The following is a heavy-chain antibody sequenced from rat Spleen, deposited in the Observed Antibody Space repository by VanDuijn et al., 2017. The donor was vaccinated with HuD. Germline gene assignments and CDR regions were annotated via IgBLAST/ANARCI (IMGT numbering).Heavy chain of an antibody. CDR2: ISYSGST. CDR3: ARRAPRDYYVMDA. Sequence: EVQLQESGPGLVKPSQSLSLTCSVTGYSITSNYWGWIRKFPGNKMEWMGYISYSGSTSYNPSLKSRISITRDTSKNQFFLQLNSVTTEDTATYYCARRAPRDYYVMDAWGQGASVTVSS. V-gene: IGHV3-1*01. D-gene: IGHD2-1*01. J-gene: IGHJ4*01. CDR1: GYSITSNY.